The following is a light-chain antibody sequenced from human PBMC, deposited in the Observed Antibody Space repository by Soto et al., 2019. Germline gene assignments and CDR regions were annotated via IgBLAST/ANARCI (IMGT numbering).Light chain of an antibody. CDR2: AAS. J-gene: IGKJ3*01. CDR1: QGISSY. CDR3: LQLNGYPFT. Sequence: DIQLTQSPSFLSASVGDRVTITCRASQGISSYLAWYQQKPGKVPKLLIYAASTLQSGVPSRFSGSGSGTDFTLTISSLPSEDFATYYFLQLNGYPFTFGPGTKVDIK. V-gene: IGKV1-9*01.